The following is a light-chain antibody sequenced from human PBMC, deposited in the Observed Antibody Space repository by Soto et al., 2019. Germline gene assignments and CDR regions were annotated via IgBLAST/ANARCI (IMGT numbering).Light chain of an antibody. CDR1: QSVSSSY. CDR2: GAS. J-gene: IGKJ1*01. Sequence: EIGSTQSPVTLSLSPGERATLSCRASQSVSSSYLAWYQQKPGQAPRLLIYGASSRATGIPDRFSGSGSGTDFTLTISRLEPEDFAVYYCQQYGSSPTWTFGQGTKVDIK. CDR3: QQYGSSPTWT. V-gene: IGKV3-20*01.